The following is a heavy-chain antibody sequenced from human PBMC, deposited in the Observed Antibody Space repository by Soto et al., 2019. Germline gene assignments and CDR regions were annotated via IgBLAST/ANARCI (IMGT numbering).Heavy chain of an antibody. CDR1: GGTFSSYT. V-gene: IGHV1-69*02. CDR3: ARQPGIYCSSTSCHFDY. D-gene: IGHD2-2*01. CDR2: IIPILGIA. Sequence: ASVKVSCKASGGTFSSYTISWVRQAPGQGLEWMGRIIPILGIANYAQKFQGRVTITADKSTSIAYMELSSLRSEDTAVYYCARQPGIYCSSTSCHFDYWGQGTLVTVSS. J-gene: IGHJ4*02.